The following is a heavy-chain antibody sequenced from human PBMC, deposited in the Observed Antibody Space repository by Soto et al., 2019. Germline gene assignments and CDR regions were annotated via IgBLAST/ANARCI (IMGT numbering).Heavy chain of an antibody. CDR1: GFTFTNCA. CDR3: ARDVIVDAPDYFHY. Sequence: QVQLVESGGGVVQPGRSLRLSCAASGFTFTNCAMHWVRQAPGKGLEWVAVVGSDGMHKYYGDFVKGRFTISRDTSENTVYLQMDRPTSADTAVYYCARDVIVDAPDYFHYWGRGTLVTVSS. J-gene: IGHJ4*02. CDR2: VGSDGMHK. D-gene: IGHD1-26*01. V-gene: IGHV3-30*01.